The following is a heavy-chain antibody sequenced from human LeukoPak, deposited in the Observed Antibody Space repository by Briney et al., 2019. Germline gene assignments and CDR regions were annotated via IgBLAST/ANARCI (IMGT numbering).Heavy chain of an antibody. D-gene: IGHD1-1*01. CDR3: ARQNAEVSYFDY. V-gene: IGHV5-51*01. J-gene: IGHJ4*02. CDR2: IYPGDSDT. CDR1: GYSFTSYW. Sequence: GESLKISCKGSGYSFTSYWIGWVRQIPGKGLEWMGIIYPGDSDTRYSPSFQGQVTISVDNSINTAYLQWSSLKASDTAMYYCARQNAEVSYFDYWGQGTLVTVSS.